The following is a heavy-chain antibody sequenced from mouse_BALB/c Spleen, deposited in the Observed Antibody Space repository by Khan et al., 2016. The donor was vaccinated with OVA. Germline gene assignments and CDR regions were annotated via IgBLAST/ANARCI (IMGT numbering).Heavy chain of an antibody. CDR1: GFTFSTYG. J-gene: IGHJ3*01. CDR3: ASHLTGSFAY. V-gene: IGHV5-6*01. CDR2: INSDGYYT. Sequence: EVKLMESGGDLVKPGGSLRLSCAAPGFTFSTYGMSWVRQFPDKRLEWVATINSDGYYTYYPDTVKGRFTISRNNAENTLYLQMSSLKAEDTAIYYCASHLTGSFAYWGQGTLVTVSA. D-gene: IGHD4-1*01.